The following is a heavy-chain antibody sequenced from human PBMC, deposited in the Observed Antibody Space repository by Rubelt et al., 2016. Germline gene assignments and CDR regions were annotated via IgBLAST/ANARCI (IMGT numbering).Heavy chain of an antibody. Sequence: QVQLVESGGGVVQPGGSLRLSCAASGFVFSSYGIHWVRQAPGKGLEWVSILYSGSGTYYADSVKGRFTISRDTSKNTLYLQMNSLGAEDTAVYYCAAQASKYYFEYWGQGTLVTVSS. CDR3: AAQASKYYFEY. J-gene: IGHJ4*02. CDR2: LYSGSGT. CDR1: GFVFSSYG. V-gene: IGHV3-NL1*01.